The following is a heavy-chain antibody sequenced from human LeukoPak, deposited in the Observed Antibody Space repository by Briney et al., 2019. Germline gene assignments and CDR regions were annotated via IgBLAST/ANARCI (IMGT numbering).Heavy chain of an antibody. J-gene: IGHJ3*02. Sequence: ASVKVSCKASGYTFTSYGISWVRQAPGQGLEWMGWISAYNGNTNYAQKLQGRVTMTTDTSTSTAYMELRSLRSDDTAVYYCAREQVFSYEFWSGYKRYDAFDMWGQGTVVTVSS. CDR2: ISAYNGNT. CDR3: AREQVFSYEFWSGYKRYDAFDM. CDR1: GYTFTSYG. D-gene: IGHD3-3*01. V-gene: IGHV1-18*01.